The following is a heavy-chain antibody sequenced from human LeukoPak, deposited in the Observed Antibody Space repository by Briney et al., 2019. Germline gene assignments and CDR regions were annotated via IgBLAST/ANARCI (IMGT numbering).Heavy chain of an antibody. CDR2: IIPILGTA. Sequence: ASVEVSCKASGGTFSSYTISWVRQAPGQGLEWMGRIIPILGTANYAQKFQDRVTITADESTSTAYMELSSLRSEDTAIYYCASRLYCSNTRCRNFPFAYWGQGTLVTVSS. J-gene: IGHJ4*02. CDR3: ASRLYCSNTRCRNFPFAY. V-gene: IGHV1-69*08. CDR1: GGTFSSYT. D-gene: IGHD2-2*01.